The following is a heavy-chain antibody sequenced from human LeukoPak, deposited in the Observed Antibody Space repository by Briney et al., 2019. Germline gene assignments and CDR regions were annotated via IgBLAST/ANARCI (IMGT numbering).Heavy chain of an antibody. V-gene: IGHV4-4*02. CDR2: IHHRGTT. CDR1: GVSVSSTNW. D-gene: IGHD4-17*01. J-gene: IGHJ6*03. CDR3: ARSLDYGDYYMDV. Sequence: SETLSLTCAVSGVSVSSTNWWTWVRQAPGKGLEWIGEIHHRGTTNYNPSLRSRVTISVDKSKNQFSLKVTSVTAADTAVYYCARSLDYGDYYMDVWGKGTAVTVPS.